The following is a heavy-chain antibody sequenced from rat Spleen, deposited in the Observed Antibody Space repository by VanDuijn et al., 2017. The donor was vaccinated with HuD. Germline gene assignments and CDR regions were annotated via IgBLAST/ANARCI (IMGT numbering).Heavy chain of an antibody. V-gene: IGHV5-25*01. Sequence: EVQLVESGGGLVQPGRSMKLSCAASGFTFSSYYMAWVRQAPKKGLEWVASINTGGGNTYYRDSVKGRFTISRDNAKSTLYLQMDSLRSEDTATYYCTTVVGDSYWYFDFWGPGTMVTVSS. CDR2: INTGGGNT. D-gene: IGHD1-1*01. CDR3: TTVVGDSYWYFDF. CDR1: GFTFSSYY. J-gene: IGHJ1*01.